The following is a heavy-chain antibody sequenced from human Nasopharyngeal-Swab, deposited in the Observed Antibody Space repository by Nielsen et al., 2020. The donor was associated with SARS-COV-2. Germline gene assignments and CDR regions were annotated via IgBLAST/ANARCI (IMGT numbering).Heavy chain of an antibody. CDR1: GFTFSPYT. V-gene: IGHV3-48*04. CDR2: ITSGNSE. J-gene: IGHJ4*02. CDR3: ARERGGGYGDY. Sequence: GESLKISCATSGFTFSPYTMTWVRQAPGKGLQWISYITSGNSEQYADSVRGRFTISRDNAKNSLYLPMNSLTAEDTAVYYCARERGGGYGDYWGQGTLVTVSS. D-gene: IGHD5-12*01.